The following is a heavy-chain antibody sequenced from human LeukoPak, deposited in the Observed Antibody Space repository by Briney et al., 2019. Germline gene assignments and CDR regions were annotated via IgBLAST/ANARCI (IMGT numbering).Heavy chain of an antibody. V-gene: IGHV1-2*06. Sequence: GSVKVSCKASGYTFTVYYLYWVRQAPGQGLEWMGRINPNSGDSNYAQKFQGRVTMTRDTSISTAYMELRRLRSDDTAVYYCVTYYYGSGSYYGGDYFDYWGQGTLVTVSS. CDR1: GYTFTVYY. CDR2: INPNSGDS. CDR3: VTYYYGSGSYYGGDYFDY. J-gene: IGHJ4*02. D-gene: IGHD3-10*01.